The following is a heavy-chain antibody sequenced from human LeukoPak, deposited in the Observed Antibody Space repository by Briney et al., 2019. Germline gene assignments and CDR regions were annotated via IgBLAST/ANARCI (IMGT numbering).Heavy chain of an antibody. CDR1: GGSISSYY. J-gene: IGHJ4*02. D-gene: IGHD5-24*01. CDR3: ARGRDGYNYRFFDY. V-gene: IGHV4-59*01. CDR2: IYYSRST. Sequence: PSETLSLTCTVSGGSISSYYWSWIRQPPGKGLEWIGYIYYSRSTYYNPSLKSRVTISVDTSTNQFSLKLRSVTAADTAVYYCARGRDGYNYRFFDYWGQGTLVTVSS.